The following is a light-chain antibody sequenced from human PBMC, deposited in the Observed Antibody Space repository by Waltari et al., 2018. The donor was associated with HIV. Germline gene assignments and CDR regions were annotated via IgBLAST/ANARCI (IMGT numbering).Light chain of an antibody. J-gene: IGLJ3*02. CDR2: DVN. CDR3: YSYAGNFWV. Sequence: QSALTQPRSVSGSPGQSVTISCTGTRSDVGGYDYVSWYQQHPGKAPKLMIYDVNERPSGVPDRFSGSKSGNTASLTISGLQAEDEADYHCYSYAGNFWVFGGGTKLTVL. CDR1: RSDVGGYDY. V-gene: IGLV2-11*01.